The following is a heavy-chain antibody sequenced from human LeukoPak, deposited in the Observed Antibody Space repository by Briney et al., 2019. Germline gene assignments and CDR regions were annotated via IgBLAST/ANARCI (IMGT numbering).Heavy chain of an antibody. CDR3: ARTYYYGSGNQFDY. CDR2: IYHSGST. Sequence: SGTLSLTCAVSGGSISSSNWWSWVRQPPGKGLEWIGEIYHSGSTNYNPSLKGRVTISVDKSKNQFSLKLNSVTAADTAVYYCARTYYYGSGNQFDYWGQGTLVTVSS. D-gene: IGHD3-10*01. J-gene: IGHJ4*02. V-gene: IGHV4-4*02. CDR1: GGSISSSNW.